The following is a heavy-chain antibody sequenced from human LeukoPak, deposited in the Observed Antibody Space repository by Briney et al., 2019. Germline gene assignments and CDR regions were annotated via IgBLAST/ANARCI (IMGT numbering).Heavy chain of an antibody. CDR2: IYYSGST. J-gene: IGHJ6*03. Sequence: SETLSLTCSVSGGSISSNGYYWGWIRQPPGKGLEWIGSIYYSGSTFDNPSLKSRATISMDKSRNQFSLKLSSVTAADTAVYYCASARFVVVPAGPTPLAYYYYYMDVWGKGTTVTVSS. D-gene: IGHD2-2*01. CDR3: ASARFVVVPAGPTPLAYYYYYMDV. V-gene: IGHV4-39*07. CDR1: GGSISSNGYY.